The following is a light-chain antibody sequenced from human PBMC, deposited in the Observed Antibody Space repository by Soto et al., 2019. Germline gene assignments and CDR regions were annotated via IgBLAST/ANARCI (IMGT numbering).Light chain of an antibody. CDR3: QQYNRFSWT. J-gene: IGKJ1*01. Sequence: DIQMTQSPSTLSASVGDRVTITCRASQSIDKWLAWYQQKPGKAPKLLIYKAFILQSGVPSRFSGSGSGTEFTLSFSSLQPDDVGSSFCQQYNRFSWTFGQGTKVEIK. CDR2: KAF. V-gene: IGKV1-5*03. CDR1: QSIDKW.